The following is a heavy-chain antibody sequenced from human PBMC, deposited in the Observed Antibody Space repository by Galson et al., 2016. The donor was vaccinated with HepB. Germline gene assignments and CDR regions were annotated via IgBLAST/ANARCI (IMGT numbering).Heavy chain of an antibody. CDR3: AREGGLGV. D-gene: IGHD3-3*01. V-gene: IGHV1-18*01. Sequence: SVKVSCKASGYTFSTYGFSWMRQAPGQGLEWMGWISGHNGNTNYAQKFQGRVTMTTDTSTSTAYMELRSLRSDDTAVYYCAREGGLGVWGQGTLVTVSS. J-gene: IGHJ4*02. CDR1: GYTFSTYG. CDR2: ISGHNGNT.